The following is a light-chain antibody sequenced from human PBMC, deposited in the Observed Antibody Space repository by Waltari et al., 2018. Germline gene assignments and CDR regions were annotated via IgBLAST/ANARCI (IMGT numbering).Light chain of an antibody. CDR3: LLSYSGAQV. CDR1: TGAVTSGHY. CDR2: DTS. Sequence: QAVVTQEPSLTVSPGGTVTLTCGSSTGAVTSGHYPSGFQQKPGQAPRTRIYDTSNKHSWTPARFSGSLLGGKAALTLSGAQPEDEAEYYCLLSYSGAQVFGGGTKLTVL. J-gene: IGLJ3*02. V-gene: IGLV7-46*01.